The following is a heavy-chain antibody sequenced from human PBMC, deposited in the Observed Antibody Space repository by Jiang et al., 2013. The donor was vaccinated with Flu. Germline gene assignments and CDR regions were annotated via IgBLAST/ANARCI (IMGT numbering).Heavy chain of an antibody. Sequence: EVQLVESGGGLVQPGRSLSLSCTASGFTFADYPMSWVRQAPGKGLEWVGFIRSKVYGGATEYGASVKGRFTISRDDSKNIAYLQMNSLKTEDTAVYYCTREGAWFDYWGQGILVTSPQ. CDR2: IRSKVYGGAT. D-gene: IGHD3-16*01. CDR1: GFTFADYP. J-gene: IGHJ4*02. V-gene: IGHV3-49*04. CDR3: TREGAWFDY.